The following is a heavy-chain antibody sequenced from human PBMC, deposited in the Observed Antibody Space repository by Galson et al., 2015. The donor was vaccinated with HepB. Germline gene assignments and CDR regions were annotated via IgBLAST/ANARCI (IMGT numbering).Heavy chain of an antibody. CDR3: ARDVLARTYYYDSSGYYYLDY. V-gene: IGHV1-2*02. J-gene: IGHJ4*02. D-gene: IGHD3-22*01. CDR1: GGTFSSYA. Sequence: SVKVSCKASGGTFSSYAISWVRQAPGQGLEWMGWINPNSGGTNYAQKFQGRVTMTRDTSISTAYMELSRLRSDDTAVYYCARDVLARTYYYDSSGYYYLDYWGQGTLVTVSS. CDR2: INPNSGGT.